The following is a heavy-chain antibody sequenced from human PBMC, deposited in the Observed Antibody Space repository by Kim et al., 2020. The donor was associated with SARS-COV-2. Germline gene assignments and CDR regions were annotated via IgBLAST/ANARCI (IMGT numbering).Heavy chain of an antibody. CDR3: ATNKGDSSGYRLLDY. D-gene: IGHD3-22*01. V-gene: IGHV4-59*01. J-gene: IGHJ4*02. Sequence: PSLKSRVTISVDTYKNQFSLKLSSVTAADTAVYYCATNKGDSSGYRLLDYWGQGTLVTVSS.